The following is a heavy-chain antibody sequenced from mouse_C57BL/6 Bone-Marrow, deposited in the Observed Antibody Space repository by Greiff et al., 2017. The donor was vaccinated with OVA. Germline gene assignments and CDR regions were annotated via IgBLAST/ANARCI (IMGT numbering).Heavy chain of an antibody. J-gene: IGHJ1*03. CDR1: GYTFTSYG. CDR2: IYPRSGNT. V-gene: IGHV1-81*01. Sequence: QVQLQQSGAELARPGASVKLSWKASGYTFTSYGISWVKQRTGQGLEWIGEIYPRSGNTYYNEKFKGKATLTADKSSSTAYMELRSLTSADSAVYFCARGAYYDGSRDWYFDVWGTGTTVTVSS. CDR3: ARGAYYDGSRDWYFDV. D-gene: IGHD1-1*01.